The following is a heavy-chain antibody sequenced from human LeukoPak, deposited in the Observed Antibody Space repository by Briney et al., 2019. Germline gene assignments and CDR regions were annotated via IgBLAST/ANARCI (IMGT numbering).Heavy chain of an antibody. CDR1: GYTFTGYY. CDR3: AREPNYYDSIMVDY. V-gene: IGHV1-2*06. J-gene: IGHJ4*02. Sequence: ASVKVSCKASGYTFTGYYMHWVRQAPGQGLEWMGRINPNSGGTNYAQKFQGRVTMTRDTSISTAYMELSRLRSDDTAVYYCAREPNYYDSIMVDYWGQGTLVTASS. D-gene: IGHD3-22*01. CDR2: INPNSGGT.